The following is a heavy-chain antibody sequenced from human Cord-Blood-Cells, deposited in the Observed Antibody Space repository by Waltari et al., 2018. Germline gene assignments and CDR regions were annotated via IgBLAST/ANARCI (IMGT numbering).Heavy chain of an antibody. CDR1: GYTLTELS. CDR2: LCPEDVET. CDR3: ATDLKEANWGSGY. Sequence: QVQLVQSGAEVKKPGASVKVSCKVSGYTLTELSMHWVRQAPGKGLEGMGGLCPEDVETIYAQKVQGRVTMTEDKSTDTAYMELSSLRSEDTAVYYCATDLKEANWGSGYWGQGTLVTVSS. V-gene: IGHV1-24*01. J-gene: IGHJ4*02. D-gene: IGHD7-27*01.